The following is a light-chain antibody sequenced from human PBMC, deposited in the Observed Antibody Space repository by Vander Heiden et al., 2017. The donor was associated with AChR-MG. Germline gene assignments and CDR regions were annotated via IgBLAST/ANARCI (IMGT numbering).Light chain of an antibody. CDR1: GTDVGKYNF. V-gene: IGLV2-23*02. CDR2: EVN. J-gene: IGLJ3*02. CDR3: CSYAGSSTWV. Sequence: QSALTQAASVSGSPGQSITISCTGTGTDVGKYNFVSWYPHHPGTAHKLIIPEVNERPSGISNRFSGSKSGNTASLTISVLQAEDEADYYCCSYAGSSTWVFGGGTKLTVL.